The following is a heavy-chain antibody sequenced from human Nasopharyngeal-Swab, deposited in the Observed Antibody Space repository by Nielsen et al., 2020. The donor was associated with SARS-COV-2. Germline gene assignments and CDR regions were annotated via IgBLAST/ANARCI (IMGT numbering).Heavy chain of an antibody. D-gene: IGHD4-23*01. V-gene: IGHV1-18*01. CDR3: ARVKLRGYYYYMDV. J-gene: IGHJ6*03. CDR2: ISAYNGNT. Sequence: WVRQAPGQGLEWMGWISAYNGNTNYAQKLQGRVTMTTDTSTSTAYMELRSLRSDDTAVYYCARVKLRGYYYYMDVWGKGTTVTVSS.